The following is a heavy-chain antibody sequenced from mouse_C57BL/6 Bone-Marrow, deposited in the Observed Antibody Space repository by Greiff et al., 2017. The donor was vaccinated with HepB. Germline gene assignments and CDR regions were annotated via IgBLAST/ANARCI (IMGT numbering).Heavy chain of an antibody. CDR3: AREDGNYGWYFDV. CDR1: GYTFTSYG. V-gene: IGHV1-81*01. Sequence: QVQLQQSGAELARPGASVKLSCKASGYTFTSYGISWVKQRTGQGLEWIGEIYPRSGNTYYNEKFKGKATLTADKSSSTAYMELRSLTSEDSAVYFCAREDGNYGWYFDVWGTGTTVTVSS. D-gene: IGHD2-1*01. J-gene: IGHJ1*03. CDR2: IYPRSGNT.